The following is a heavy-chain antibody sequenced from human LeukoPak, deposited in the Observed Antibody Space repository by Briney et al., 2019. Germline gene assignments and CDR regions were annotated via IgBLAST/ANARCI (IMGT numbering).Heavy chain of an antibody. V-gene: IGHV5-51*01. Sequence: GESLKISCKGSGYSFTSYWIGWVRHMPGKGLEWMGIIYLGDSDIRYSPSFQGQVTISADKSISTAYLQWNSLKASDTAMYYCARHVGYDFWSGYLFDYWGQGTLVTVSS. CDR2: IYLGDSDI. CDR1: GYSFTSYW. CDR3: ARHVGYDFWSGYLFDY. D-gene: IGHD3-3*01. J-gene: IGHJ4*02.